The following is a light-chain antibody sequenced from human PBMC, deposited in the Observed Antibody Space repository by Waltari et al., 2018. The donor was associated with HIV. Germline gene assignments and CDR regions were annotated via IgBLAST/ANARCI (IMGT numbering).Light chain of an antibody. CDR1: SSDIGAYDS. V-gene: IGLV2-8*01. Sequence: QSALTQPPSASGSLGQSVTISCTGSSSDIGAYDSVSWFQQHPNNAPKLLLYEVSKRPSGVPARFSGSRSGETAFLSVSGLQPDDTAAYFCSSYGDNIRVLFGGGTNLTVL. J-gene: IGLJ2*01. CDR3: SSYGDNIRVL. CDR2: EVS.